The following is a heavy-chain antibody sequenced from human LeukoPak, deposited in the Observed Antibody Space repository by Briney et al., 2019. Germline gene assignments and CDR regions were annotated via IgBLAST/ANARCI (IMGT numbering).Heavy chain of an antibody. Sequence: GGSLRLSCAASGFTFSSYWMHWVRQAPGKGLVWVSRINTDGSSTSYADSVKGRFTISRDNAKNTVYLQMNSLRAEDTAVYYCARAKTGNWYFDLWGRGTLVTVSS. CDR2: INTDGSST. CDR1: GFTFSSYW. D-gene: IGHD3-10*01. CDR3: ARAKTGNWYFDL. V-gene: IGHV3-74*01. J-gene: IGHJ2*01.